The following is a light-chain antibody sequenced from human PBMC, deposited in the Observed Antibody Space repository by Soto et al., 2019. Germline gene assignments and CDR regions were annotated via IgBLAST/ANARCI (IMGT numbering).Light chain of an antibody. CDR2: AAS. Sequence: DIQMTQYPSSLSASVGDRVTITCRASQSINRYLNWYQQKPGKAPKLLIYAASSLQSGVPSRFSGSGSGTDFTLTISSLQAEDLATYYCQQTYSTPRSFGQGTKLEIK. V-gene: IGKV1-39*01. CDR3: QQTYSTPRS. J-gene: IGKJ2*01. CDR1: QSINRY.